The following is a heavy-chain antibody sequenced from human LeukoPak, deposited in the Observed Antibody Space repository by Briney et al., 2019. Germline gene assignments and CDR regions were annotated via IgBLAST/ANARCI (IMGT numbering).Heavy chain of an antibody. D-gene: IGHD2-15*01. CDR3: ARVRYCSGGSCYSSYFDY. V-gene: IGHV4-39*01. Sequence: SETLSLTCTVSGGSISSSSYYWGWIRQPPGKGLEWIGSIYYSGSTYYDPSLKSRVTISVDTSKNQFTLKLSSATAADTAVYYCARVRYCSGGSCYSSYFDYWGQGTLVTVSS. CDR1: GGSISSSSYY. CDR2: IYYSGST. J-gene: IGHJ4*02.